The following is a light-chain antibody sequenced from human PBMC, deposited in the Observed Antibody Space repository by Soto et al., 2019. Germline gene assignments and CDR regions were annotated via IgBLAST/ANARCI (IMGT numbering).Light chain of an antibody. CDR1: QSVDKY. Sequence: EIVLTQSPATLSLSPGERATLSCRASQSVDKYMVWYQQKPGQPPRLLIYDASNRATGIPARFSGSGFGTDFTITISSLEPEDFAVYYCQQRYSWPTLSFGEGTKVDIK. J-gene: IGKJ4*01. CDR2: DAS. V-gene: IGKV3-11*01. CDR3: QQRYSWPTLS.